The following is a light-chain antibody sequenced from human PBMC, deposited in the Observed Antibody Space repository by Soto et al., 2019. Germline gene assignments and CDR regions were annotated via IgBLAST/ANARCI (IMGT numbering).Light chain of an antibody. Sequence: DIQMTQSPSTLSASLGAKVTITCRASQSIGTLLAWYQQTPGRAPHLLIYDASSLQSGVPSRFSGSGSGTEFTLTISSLQPDDFATYYGQHSKTYPITFGHGTRLEIK. V-gene: IGKV1-5*01. CDR1: QSIGTL. CDR2: DAS. J-gene: IGKJ5*01. CDR3: QHSKTYPIT.